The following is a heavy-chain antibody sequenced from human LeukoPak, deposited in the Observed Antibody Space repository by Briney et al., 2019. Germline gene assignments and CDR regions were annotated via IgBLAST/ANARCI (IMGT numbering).Heavy chain of an antibody. CDR1: GGSISSYY. Sequence: KPSETLSLTCTVSGGSISSYYWSWLRQPPGKGLEWIGYIYYSGSTNYNPSLKSRVTISVDTSKNQFSLKLSSVTAADTAVYYCARVSHTKGNAFDIWGQGTMVTVSS. CDR3: ARVSHTKGNAFDI. CDR2: IYYSGST. V-gene: IGHV4-59*01. J-gene: IGHJ3*02. D-gene: IGHD1-1*01.